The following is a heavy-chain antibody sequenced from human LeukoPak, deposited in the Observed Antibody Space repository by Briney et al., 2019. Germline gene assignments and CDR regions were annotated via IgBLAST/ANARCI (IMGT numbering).Heavy chain of an antibody. CDR1: GFTFSSYH. V-gene: IGHV3-21*01. Sequence: PGGSLRLSCVVSGFTFSSYHMNWVRQAPGKGLEWVSSISTSSSSYIYYADSVTGRFTISRDNAKNSLYLQMNSLRAEDTAVYYCARGPTNGQAFDYWGQGTLVSVSS. CDR2: ISTSSSSYI. CDR3: ARGPTNGQAFDY. D-gene: IGHD2-8*01. J-gene: IGHJ4*02.